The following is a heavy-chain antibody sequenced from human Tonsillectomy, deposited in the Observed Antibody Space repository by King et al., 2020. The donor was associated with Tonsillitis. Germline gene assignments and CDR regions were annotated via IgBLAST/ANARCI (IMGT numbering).Heavy chain of an antibody. J-gene: IGHJ4*02. CDR2: TYYKGST. CDR1: GGSISSYY. Sequence: VQLQESGPGLVKPSETLSLTCTVSGGSISSYYWSWIRQPPGKGLEWIGYTYYKGSTNYNPSLKNRVTISVDTSKNQLSLKLSSVTAADTAVYYCARHSSEGIDYYRDFDPFDCWGQGTLVTVS. V-gene: IGHV4-59*08. CDR3: ARHSSEGIDYYRDFDPFDC. D-gene: IGHD3-22*01.